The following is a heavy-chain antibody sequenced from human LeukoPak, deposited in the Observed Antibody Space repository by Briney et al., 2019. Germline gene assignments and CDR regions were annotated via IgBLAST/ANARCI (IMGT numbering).Heavy chain of an antibody. V-gene: IGHV3-23*01. D-gene: IGHD6-19*01. Sequence: GGSLRLSCAASGFTFSSYAMSWVRQAPGKGLEWVSAISGSGGSTYYADSVKGRFTISRDNSKNTLYLQMNSLRAEDTAVYYCARCVAVAGTGPETYYYYGMDVWGQGTTVTVSS. J-gene: IGHJ6*02. CDR2: ISGSGGST. CDR3: ARCVAVAGTGPETYYYYGMDV. CDR1: GFTFSSYA.